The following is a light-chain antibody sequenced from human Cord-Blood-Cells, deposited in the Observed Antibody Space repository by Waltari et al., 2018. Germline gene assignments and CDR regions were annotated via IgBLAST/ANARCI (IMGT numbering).Light chain of an antibody. J-gene: IGLJ1*01. CDR1: SSDVGSYNL. CDR3: CSYAGSSTYV. V-gene: IGLV2-23*01. CDR2: EGS. Sequence: QSALTQPASVSGSPGQSITISCTGTSSDVGSYNLVSWYQQHPGKAPKLMIYEGSKRPSGVSNLFSGSKSCNTASLTISGLQAEDEADYYCCSYAGSSTYVFGTGTKVTVL.